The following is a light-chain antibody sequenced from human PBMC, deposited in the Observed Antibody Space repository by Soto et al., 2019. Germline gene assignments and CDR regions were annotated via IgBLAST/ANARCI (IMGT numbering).Light chain of an antibody. CDR2: DVS. V-gene: IGLV2-14*03. Sequence: QSALTQPASVSGSPVQSITISCTGTSSDLGAYKYVSWYQQHPGKAPKLMIYDVSNRPSGVSSRFSGSKSGNTASLTISGLQPEDEAEYYCTSYTGSTTVVFGGGTKLTVL. CDR1: SSDLGAYKY. CDR3: TSYTGSTTVV. J-gene: IGLJ3*02.